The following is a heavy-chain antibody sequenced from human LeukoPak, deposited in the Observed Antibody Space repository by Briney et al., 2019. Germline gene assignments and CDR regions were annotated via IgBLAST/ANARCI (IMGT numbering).Heavy chain of an antibody. J-gene: IGHJ4*02. Sequence: GGSLRLSCAASGFTFSDFWMHWVRQVPGKGLECLSQIRYDGNDPYDADSVKGRFTISRDNAKNTLYLQMNSLRAEDTAVYFCVRGTSGWSGLDYWGQGTLVTVSS. CDR3: VRGTSGWSGLDY. D-gene: IGHD6-19*01. CDR2: IRYDGNDP. CDR1: GFTFSDFW. V-gene: IGHV3-74*01.